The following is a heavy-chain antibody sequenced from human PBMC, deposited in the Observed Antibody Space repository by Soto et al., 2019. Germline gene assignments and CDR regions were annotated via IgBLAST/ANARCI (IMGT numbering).Heavy chain of an antibody. CDR1: GYTLTELS. D-gene: IGHD3-3*01. Sequence: ASVKVSCKVSGYTLTELSMHWVRQAPGKGLEWMGGFDPEYGETIYAQKFQDRVTMTEDKSKDTAYMEVRSLRSEDTDVYYCATQDPTVVGVVIHRMGYYYYGMDVWGQGTTVTVSS. CDR2: FDPEYGET. CDR3: ATQDPTVVGVVIHRMGYYYYGMDV. J-gene: IGHJ6*02. V-gene: IGHV1-24*01.